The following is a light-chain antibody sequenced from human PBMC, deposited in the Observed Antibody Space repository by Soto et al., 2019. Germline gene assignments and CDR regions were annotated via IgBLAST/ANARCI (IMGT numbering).Light chain of an antibody. J-gene: IGKJ1*01. V-gene: IGKV1-39*01. Sequence: DIQITQSPSSLSASVEDRFIITCRASQSISNHLNWYQQKPGKAPKLLIFAASSLQSGVPSRFSGSRSGPDFTLTISSLQPEDFATYYCQKSYSSPPKFGQGTKVDIK. CDR3: QKSYSSPPK. CDR1: QSISNH. CDR2: AAS.